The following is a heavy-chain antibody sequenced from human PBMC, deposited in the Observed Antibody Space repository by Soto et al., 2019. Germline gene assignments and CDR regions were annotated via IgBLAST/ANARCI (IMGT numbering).Heavy chain of an antibody. CDR3: XXXXXXXXXYFDY. J-gene: IGHJ4*02. CDR1: GFTFSNYA. Sequence: EVQLLESGGGLVQTGGSLRLSCAASGFTFSNYAMSWVRQAPGKXLEWVSAISGSGSSTYYADSVKGRFAMSRDNSKNTLYLQMNSLXAXXXXXXXXXXXXXXXXXYFDYWGQGTLVTVSS. V-gene: IGHV3-23*01. CDR2: ISGSGSST.